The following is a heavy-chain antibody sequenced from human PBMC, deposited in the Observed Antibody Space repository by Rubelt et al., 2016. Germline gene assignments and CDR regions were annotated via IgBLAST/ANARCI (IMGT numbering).Heavy chain of an antibody. CDR2: IYYSGST. CDR3: ARDLYTAPNWFDP. Sequence: IYYSGSTNYNPSLKSRVTISVDTSKNQFSLKLSSVTAADTAVYYCARDLYTAPNWFDPWGQGTLVTVSS. V-gene: IGHV4-59*12. J-gene: IGHJ5*02.